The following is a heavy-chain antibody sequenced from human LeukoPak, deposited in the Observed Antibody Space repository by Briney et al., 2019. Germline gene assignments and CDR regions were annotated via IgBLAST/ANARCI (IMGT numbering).Heavy chain of an antibody. J-gene: IGHJ4*02. V-gene: IGHV4-61*01. CDR1: GGSVSSGRYY. CDR2: VYDIVST. D-gene: IGHD3-10*01. CDR3: AREGDKRHYASASYYLDY. Sequence: PSETLSLTCTVSGGSVSSGRYYWSWIRQPPGKGLEWIAYVYDIVSTKYNPSLKSRVTMSVDTSKNQFSLKLSSVTAADTAVYYCAREGDKRHYASASYYLDYWGQGTLVTVSS.